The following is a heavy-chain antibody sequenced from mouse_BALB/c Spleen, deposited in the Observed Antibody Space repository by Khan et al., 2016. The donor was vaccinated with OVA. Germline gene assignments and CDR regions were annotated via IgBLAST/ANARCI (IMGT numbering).Heavy chain of an antibody. CDR3: ANHGSSSAWLTY. J-gene: IGHJ3*01. V-gene: IGHV1-7*01. CDR2: INPSTGYT. Sequence: QVQLKQSGAELAKPGASVKMSCKASGYTFTSYWLHGVKQRPGQGLEWIGYINPSTGYTEYNQRFKDKATLTADKSSSTAYMQLSSLTSEESAVYYCANHGSSSAWLTYWGQGTLVTVSA. CDR1: GYTFTSYW. D-gene: IGHD1-1*01.